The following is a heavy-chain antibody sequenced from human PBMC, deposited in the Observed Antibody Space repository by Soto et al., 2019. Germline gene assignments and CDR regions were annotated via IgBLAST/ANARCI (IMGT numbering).Heavy chain of an antibody. CDR3: AGDFYGVLTDMSDPGGMDV. CDR2: IYNSVNT. CDR1: GGSITHYY. Sequence: QVQLQESGPGLVKPSETLSLTCAVSGGSITHYYWAWIRQPPGQGLEWIGYIYNSVNTKYNPSLKCRVTILMDTSKSQFYPNLSSVIAADTAVYYCAGDFYGVLTDMSDPGGMDVWGRGTTVTVSS. J-gene: IGHJ6*04. D-gene: IGHD2-8*01. V-gene: IGHV4-59*01.